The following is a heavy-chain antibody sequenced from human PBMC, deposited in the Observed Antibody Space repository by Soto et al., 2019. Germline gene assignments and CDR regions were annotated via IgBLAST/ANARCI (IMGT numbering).Heavy chain of an antibody. CDR1: GSTFSSYA. J-gene: IGHJ6*02. D-gene: IGHD2-2*01. Sequence: SVKVSCKXSGSTFSSYAISWVRQAPGQGLEWMGGIIPIFGTANYAQKFQGRVTITADESTSTAYMELSSLRSEDTAVYYCARGSADCSSTSCYQFGMDVWGQGTTVTVSS. V-gene: IGHV1-69*13. CDR2: IIPIFGTA. CDR3: ARGSADCSSTSCYQFGMDV.